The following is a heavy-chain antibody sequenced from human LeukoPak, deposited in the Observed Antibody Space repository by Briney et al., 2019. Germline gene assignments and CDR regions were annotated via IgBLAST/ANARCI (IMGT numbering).Heavy chain of an antibody. CDR3: ARSSWIQQSSDF. Sequence: ASVKVSCKASGYSFTTFVIYWGRQAPRQGLEGMGWINTNTGNPTYTQDSTGRFVCSLDTAVTTPFMEISSLKAEDTAIYYCARSSWIQQSSDFWGQGTLVTVSS. J-gene: IGHJ4*02. V-gene: IGHV7-4-1*02. CDR1: GYSFTTFV. CDR2: INTNTGNP. D-gene: IGHD5-18*01.